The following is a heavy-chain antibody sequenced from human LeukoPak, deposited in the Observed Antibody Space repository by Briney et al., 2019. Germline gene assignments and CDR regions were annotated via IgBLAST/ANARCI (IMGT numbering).Heavy chain of an antibody. CDR1: GFTLSSYA. CDR3: ARAQIVVVITTHFDY. Sequence: GGSLRLSCAASGFTLSSYAMSWVRQAPGKGLEWVSAISGSGGSTYYADSVKGRFTISRDNSKNTLYLQMNSLRAEDTAVYYCARAQIVVVITTHFDYWGQGTLVTVSS. V-gene: IGHV3-23*01. CDR2: ISGSGGST. J-gene: IGHJ4*02. D-gene: IGHD3-22*01.